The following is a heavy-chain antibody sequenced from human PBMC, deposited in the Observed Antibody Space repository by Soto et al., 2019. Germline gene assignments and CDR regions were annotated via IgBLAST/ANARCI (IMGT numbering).Heavy chain of an antibody. CDR1: GYTFTSYD. CDR3: ARNYDYVWGSYRLSYYYYGMDV. V-gene: IGHV1-8*01. CDR2: MNPNSGNT. D-gene: IGHD3-16*02. Sequence: ASVKVSCKASGYTFTSYDINWVRQATGQGLEWMGWMNPNSGNTGYAQKFQGRVTMTRNTSISTAYMELSSLRSEDTAVYYCARNYDYVWGSYRLSYYYYGMDVWGQGTTVTVSS. J-gene: IGHJ6*02.